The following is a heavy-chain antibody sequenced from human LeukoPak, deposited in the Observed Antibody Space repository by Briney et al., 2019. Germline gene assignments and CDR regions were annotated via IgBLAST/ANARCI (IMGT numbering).Heavy chain of an antibody. CDR2: IYYSGSI. D-gene: IGHD1-14*01. Sequence: SETLSLTCTVSGGSISSYYWSWIRQPPGKGLEWIGYIYYSGSINYNPSLKSRVTISVDTSKNQFSLKLSSVTAADTAVYYCARHIPYYNPGYFDLWGRGTLVTVSS. J-gene: IGHJ2*01. V-gene: IGHV4-59*08. CDR3: ARHIPYYNPGYFDL. CDR1: GGSISSYY.